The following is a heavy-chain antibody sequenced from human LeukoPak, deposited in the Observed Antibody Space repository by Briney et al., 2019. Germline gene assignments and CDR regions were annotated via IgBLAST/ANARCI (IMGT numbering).Heavy chain of an antibody. J-gene: IGHJ4*02. V-gene: IGHV3-15*01. CDR3: TTRLRYFDWTIYDFDY. Sequence: GGSLRLSCAASGFTFNPYAMSWVRQAPGKGLEWVGRIKSKTDGGTTDYAAPVKGRFTISRDDSKNTLYLQMNSLKTEDTAVYYCTTRLRYFDWTIYDFDYWGQGTLVTVSS. CDR1: GFTFNPYA. D-gene: IGHD3-9*01. CDR2: IKSKTDGGTT.